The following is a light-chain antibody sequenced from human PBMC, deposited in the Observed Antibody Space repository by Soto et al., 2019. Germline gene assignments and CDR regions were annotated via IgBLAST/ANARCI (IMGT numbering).Light chain of an antibody. J-gene: IGKJ3*01. CDR3: QQRADWPIT. CDR1: QNVGNY. Sequence: EIVLTQSPDTLSLFPLERATLXLRASQNVGNYLAWYQEKPGQAPRLLISDSSNRATGIPARFSGSGSGTDFTLTISGLEPDDFALYFCQQRADWPITFGPGTKVDN. CDR2: DSS. V-gene: IGKV3-11*01.